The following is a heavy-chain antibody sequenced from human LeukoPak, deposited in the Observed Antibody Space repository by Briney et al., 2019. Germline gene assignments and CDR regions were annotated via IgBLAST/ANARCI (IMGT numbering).Heavy chain of an antibody. CDR2: ISLAGQT. CDR3: ARDLTTSGWSLIGY. D-gene: IGHD6-19*01. CDR1: GGSISGTNW. V-gene: IGHV4-4*02. J-gene: IGHJ4*02. Sequence: PSGTLSLTCGVSGGSISGTNWWSWVRQPPGQGLEWIGEISLAGQTNYNPSLNGRVTMSLDKSSNQLSLHLTSVTAADTAIYFCARDLTTSGWSLIGYWGQGTLVTVSS.